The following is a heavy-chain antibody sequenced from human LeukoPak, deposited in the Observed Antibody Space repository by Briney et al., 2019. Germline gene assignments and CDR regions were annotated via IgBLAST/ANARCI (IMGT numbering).Heavy chain of an antibody. V-gene: IGHV4-59*08. CDR3: ARLKWLRINWFDH. J-gene: IGHJ5*02. D-gene: IGHD5-12*01. CDR2: IYYSGST. CDR1: GGSIRSYY. Sequence: SETLSLTCAVSGGSIRSYYWSWIRQPPGKGLEWIGYIYYSGSTNYNPSLKSRVTISVDTSKNQFSVKLSSVTAADTAVYYCARLKWLRINWFDHWGQGTLVTVSS.